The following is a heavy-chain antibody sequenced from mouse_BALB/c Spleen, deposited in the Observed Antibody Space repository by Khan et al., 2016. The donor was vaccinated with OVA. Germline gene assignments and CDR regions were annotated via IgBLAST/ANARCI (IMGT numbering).Heavy chain of an antibody. CDR2: ISPGSGDT. V-gene: IGHV1-77*01. CDR3: ASRNYFGYTFAY. CDR1: GYTFTDYY. D-gene: IGHD1-2*01. J-gene: IGHJ3*01. Sequence: QVQLQQSGAELARPGASVKLSCTASGYTFTDYYINWVKQRTGQGLEWIGEISPGSGDTYYNERFMGKATLTADKSSSTAYMQLSSLTSYASAVYFCASRNYFGYTFAYWGQGTLVTVSA.